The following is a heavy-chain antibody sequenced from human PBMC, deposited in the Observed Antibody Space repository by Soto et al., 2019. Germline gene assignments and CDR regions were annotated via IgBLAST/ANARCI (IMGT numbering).Heavy chain of an antibody. D-gene: IGHD1-26*01. CDR2: TYYRSKWYN. CDR1: GISVSSNSAA. J-gene: IGHJ6*02. V-gene: IGHV6-1*01. CDR3: ARGSGSPLDHYGMDV. Sequence: PSQTLSLTCAISGISVSSNSAAWNWISKSPSRGLEWLGRTYYRSKWYNDYAVSVKSRITINPDTSKNQFSLQLNSVTPEYTAVYYCARGSGSPLDHYGMDVWGQGTTVTVSS.